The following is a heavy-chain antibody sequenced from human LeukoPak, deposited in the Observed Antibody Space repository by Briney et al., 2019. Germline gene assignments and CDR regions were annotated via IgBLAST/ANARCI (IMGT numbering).Heavy chain of an antibody. CDR2: INHSGST. D-gene: IGHD5-24*01. CDR3: ARGRWLQFHYYYMDV. CDR1: GGSFSGYY. Sequence: SETLSLTCAVYGGSFSGYYWSWIRQPPGKGLEWIGEINHSGSTNYNPSLKSRVTISVDTSKNQFSLKLSSVTAADTAVYYCARGRWLQFHYYYMDVWGKGTTVTVSS. V-gene: IGHV4-34*01. J-gene: IGHJ6*03.